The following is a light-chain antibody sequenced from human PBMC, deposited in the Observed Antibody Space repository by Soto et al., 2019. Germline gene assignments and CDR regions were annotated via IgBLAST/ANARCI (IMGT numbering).Light chain of an antibody. V-gene: IGKV3-20*01. CDR3: QQYGSSPLIT. Sequence: EIVLTQSPGTLSLSPGERATLSCRASQSISNNYLAWYQQKPGQAPRFIIYGASTRATGIPDRFSGSGSGTDFTLTVRRLEPEDFAVYYCQQYGSSPLITFGQGTRLEI. J-gene: IGKJ5*01. CDR2: GAS. CDR1: QSISNNY.